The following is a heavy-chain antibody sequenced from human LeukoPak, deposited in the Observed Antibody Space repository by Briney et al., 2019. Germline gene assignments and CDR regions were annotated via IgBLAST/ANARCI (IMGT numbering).Heavy chain of an antibody. CDR1: GFTFSSYA. CDR2: ISGTGGDT. V-gene: IGHV3-23*01. D-gene: IGHD3-22*01. J-gene: IGHJ6*02. Sequence: GGSLRLSCAASGFTFSSYAMSWVRQAPGKGLEWVSAISGTGGDTYYQDSVKGRFTISRENAKSSLYLHMNSLRAGDTAVYYCTRGPRYGSSDYPNYGMDVWGQGTTVTVSS. CDR3: TRGPRYGSSDYPNYGMDV.